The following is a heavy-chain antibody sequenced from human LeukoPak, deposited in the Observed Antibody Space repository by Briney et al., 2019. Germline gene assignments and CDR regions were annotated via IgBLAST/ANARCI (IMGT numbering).Heavy chain of an antibody. CDR1: GGSISSYY. J-gene: IGHJ4*02. V-gene: IGHV4-59*01. Sequence: SETQSLTCSVSGGSISSYYWSWIRQPPGKGLEWIGHIYYSGSTNYNPSLKSRVTISIDTSKNQFSLELSSVTAADTAVYYCARGVRGWSSDYWGQGTLVTVSS. D-gene: IGHD6-19*01. CDR2: IYYSGST. CDR3: ARGVRGWSSDY.